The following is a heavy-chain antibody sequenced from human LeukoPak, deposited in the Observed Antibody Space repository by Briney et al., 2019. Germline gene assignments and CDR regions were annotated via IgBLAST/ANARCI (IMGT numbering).Heavy chain of an antibody. CDR1: GFTFSSYA. J-gene: IGHJ4*02. V-gene: IGHV3-23*01. Sequence: GGSLRLPCAASGFTFSSYAMSWVRQAPGKGLEWVSAISGSGGSTYYADSVKGRFTISRDNSKNTLYLQMNSLRAEDTAVYYCAKTRGSIAVAGRYYFDYWGQGTLVTVSS. CDR3: AKTRGSIAVAGRYYFDY. CDR2: ISGSGGST. D-gene: IGHD6-19*01.